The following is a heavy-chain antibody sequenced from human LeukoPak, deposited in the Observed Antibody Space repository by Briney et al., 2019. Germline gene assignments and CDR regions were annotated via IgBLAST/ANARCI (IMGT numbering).Heavy chain of an antibody. CDR2: IYYSGST. D-gene: IGHD6-6*01. CDR3: ARGLIAAREYYFDS. J-gene: IGHJ4*02. V-gene: IGHV4-59*01. Sequence: SETLSLTCTVSGGSISSYYWSWIRQPPGKGLEWIAYIYYSGSTNYNPSLKSRVTISVDTSKNQFSLKLSSVTAADTAIYYCARGLIAAREYYFDSWGQGTLVTVSS. CDR1: GGSISSYY.